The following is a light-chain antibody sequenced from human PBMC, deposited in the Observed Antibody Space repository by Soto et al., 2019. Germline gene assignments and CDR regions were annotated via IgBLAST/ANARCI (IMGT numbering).Light chain of an antibody. V-gene: IGLV2-14*01. CDR1: SSDVGGYNH. CDR2: DVS. CDR3: SSYTSISTLV. Sequence: QSVLTQPASVSGSPGQSITISCTGTSSDVGGYNHVSWYQQHPGKAPKLMIYDVSNRPSGVSNRFSGSKSGNTASLTISGLQAEYEADYYCSSYTSISTLVFGTGTKVTVL. J-gene: IGLJ1*01.